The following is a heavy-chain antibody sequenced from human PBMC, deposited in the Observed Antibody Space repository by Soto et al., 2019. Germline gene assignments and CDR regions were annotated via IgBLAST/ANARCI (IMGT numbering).Heavy chain of an antibody. V-gene: IGHV3-7*03. J-gene: IGHJ3*02. CDR1: EFTFSSYW. CDR2: IKQDGSEK. Sequence: GGSLRLSCAASEFTFSSYWMSWVRQAPGKGLEWVANIKQDGSEKYYVDSVKGRFTISRDNAKNSLYLQMNSLRAEDTAVYYCAREDWGRAFDIWGQGTMVTVSS. CDR3: AREDWGRAFDI. D-gene: IGHD7-27*01.